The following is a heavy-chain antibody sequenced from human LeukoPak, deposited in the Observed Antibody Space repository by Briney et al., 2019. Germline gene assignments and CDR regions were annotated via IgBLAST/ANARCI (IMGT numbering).Heavy chain of an antibody. D-gene: IGHD1-7*01. V-gene: IGHV1-2*02. CDR3: ARAVSGTLGGAFDI. CDR2: INPNSGVT. Sequence: ASVKVSSKASGYTFIDYFVHWMRQTPGQRLEWLGWINPNSGVTRYAQKFQGRVTLSRDTAAYMELSSLKSDDTGVYYCARAVSGTLGGAFDIWGQGTAVTVSS. CDR1: GYTFIDYF. J-gene: IGHJ3*02.